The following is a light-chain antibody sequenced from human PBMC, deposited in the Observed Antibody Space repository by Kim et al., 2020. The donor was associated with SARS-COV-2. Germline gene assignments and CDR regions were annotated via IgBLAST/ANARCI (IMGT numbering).Light chain of an antibody. J-gene: IGLJ1*01. CDR1: SLRSYY. Sequence: GQTVRITRQGDSLRSYYASWYQQKPGQAPVLVMYGNNNRPSGIPERFSGSSSRNTASLTITGAQAEDESDYYCNSRDSSGNHYVFGTGTKVTVL. V-gene: IGLV3-19*01. CDR2: GNN. CDR3: NSRDSSGNHYV.